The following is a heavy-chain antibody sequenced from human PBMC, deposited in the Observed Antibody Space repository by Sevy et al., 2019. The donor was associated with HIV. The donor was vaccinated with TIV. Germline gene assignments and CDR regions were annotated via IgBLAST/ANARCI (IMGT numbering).Heavy chain of an antibody. CDR3: ARDRGRGEVALDL. D-gene: IGHD3-10*01. Sequence: GGSLRLSCAASGFRFRDYRMNWVRQAPGKGLEWVSYITSSSNTINYADSVKGRFTISRDNGRNSPYLQINSLRHEDTAVYYCARDRGRGEVALDLWGQGTLVTVSS. CDR1: GFRFRDYR. J-gene: IGHJ5*02. CDR2: ITSSSNTI. V-gene: IGHV3-48*02.